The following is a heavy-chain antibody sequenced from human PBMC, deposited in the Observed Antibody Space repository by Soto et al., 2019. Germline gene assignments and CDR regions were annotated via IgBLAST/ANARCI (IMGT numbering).Heavy chain of an antibody. J-gene: IGHJ4*02. CDR2: INAGNGRT. D-gene: IGHD1-26*01. V-gene: IGHV1-3*01. Sequence: QVQLVQSGADVKKPGASVMASCKGSGYSFTSHAMHWVRQAPGQGLEWMGWINAGNGRTKYSEKFQGRLSITGDAYASTVYMELRSLRSEEKAEYYCAGGIWVATTAGYYLVHWGQGTLVTVSS. CDR3: AGGIWVATTAGYYLVH. CDR1: GYSFTSHA.